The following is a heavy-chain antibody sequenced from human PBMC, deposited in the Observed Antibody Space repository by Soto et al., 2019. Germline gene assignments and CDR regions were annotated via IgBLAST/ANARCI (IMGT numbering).Heavy chain of an antibody. CDR2: IYWDDDK. D-gene: IGHD3-10*01. CDR1: GFSFSTSAGG. Sequence: QITLKESGPTLVKPTQTLTLTCTFSGFSFSTSAGGVGWIRQPPGKALEWLALIYWDDDKRYSPSLKSRLTTSRXTXINQVDLTMTNMDPVDTATYYCAHRNTMVRGLYFDYWGQGTLVTVSS. V-gene: IGHV2-5*02. J-gene: IGHJ4*02. CDR3: AHRNTMVRGLYFDY.